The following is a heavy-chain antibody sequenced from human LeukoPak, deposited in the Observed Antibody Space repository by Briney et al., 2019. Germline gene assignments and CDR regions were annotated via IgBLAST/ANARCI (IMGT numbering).Heavy chain of an antibody. CDR3: AARQRITIGY. J-gene: IGHJ4*02. CDR1: GGSFSGYY. D-gene: IGHD3-3*02. V-gene: IGHV4-34*01. CDR2: INHSGST. Sequence: SETLSLTCAVYGGSFSGYYWSWTRQPPGKGLEWIGEINHSGSTNYNPSLKSRVTISVDTSKNQFSLKLSSVTAADTAVYYCAARQRITIGYWGQGTLVTVSS.